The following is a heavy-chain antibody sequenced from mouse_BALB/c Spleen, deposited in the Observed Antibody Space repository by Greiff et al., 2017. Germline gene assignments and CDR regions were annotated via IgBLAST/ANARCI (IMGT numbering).Heavy chain of an antibody. D-gene: IGHD1-2*01. CDR1: GFTFSSYA. V-gene: IGHV5-9-3*01. J-gene: IGHJ2*01. CDR2: ISSGGSYT. Sequence: EVMLVESGGGLVKPGGSLKLSCAASGFTFSSYAMSWVRQTPEKRLEWVATISSGGSYTYYPDSVKGRFTISRDNAKNTLYLQMSSLRSEDTAMYYCARQQGSLLRLRNYFDYWGQGTTLTVSS. CDR3: ARQQGSLLRLRNYFDY.